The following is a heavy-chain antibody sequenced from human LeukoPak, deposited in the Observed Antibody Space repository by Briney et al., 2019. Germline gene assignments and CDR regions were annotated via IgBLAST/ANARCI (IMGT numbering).Heavy chain of an antibody. V-gene: IGHV1-18*01. J-gene: IGHJ4*02. Sequence: ASVKVSCTASGYTFTFYGVTWVRQAPGQGLEWMGWISAVNGGTNYAQNLQGRVTLTTDTSTSTAYLELRSLRSDDTAVYYCARDRGIYCSGTTCYPRVDYWGQGTLVTVSS. D-gene: IGHD2-2*01. CDR3: ARDRGIYCSGTTCYPRVDY. CDR1: GYTFTFYG. CDR2: ISAVNGGT.